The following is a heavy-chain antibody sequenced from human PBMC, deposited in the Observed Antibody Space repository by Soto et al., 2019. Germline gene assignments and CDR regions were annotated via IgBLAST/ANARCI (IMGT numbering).Heavy chain of an antibody. D-gene: IGHD5-12*01. V-gene: IGHV3-33*01. Sequence: GGSLRLSCAASGFTFSSYGMHWVRQAPGKGLEWVAVIWYDGSNKYYADSVKGRFTISRDNSKNTLYLQMNSLRAEDTAVYYCARDWQVWPAQYSGYDPDAFDIWGQGTMVTVSS. CDR1: GFTFSSYG. CDR3: ARDWQVWPAQYSGYDPDAFDI. CDR2: IWYDGSNK. J-gene: IGHJ3*02.